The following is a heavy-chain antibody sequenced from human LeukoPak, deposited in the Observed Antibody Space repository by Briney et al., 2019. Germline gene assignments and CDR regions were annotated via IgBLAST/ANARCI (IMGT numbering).Heavy chain of an antibody. CDR1: GYTCTGYY. Sequence: ASVKVSCKASGYTCTGYYMHWVRQAPGQGLEWMGWINPNSGGTNYAQKFQGRVTMTRDTSISTAYMELSRLRSDDTAVYYCARDPRNYDILTGSPYDYFDYWGQGTLVTVSS. CDR2: INPNSGGT. D-gene: IGHD3-9*01. J-gene: IGHJ4*02. V-gene: IGHV1-2*02. CDR3: ARDPRNYDILTGSPYDYFDY.